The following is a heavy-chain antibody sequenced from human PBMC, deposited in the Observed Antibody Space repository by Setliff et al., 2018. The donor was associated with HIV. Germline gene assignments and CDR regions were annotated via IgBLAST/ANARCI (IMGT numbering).Heavy chain of an antibody. CDR3: ARALGISSDSNRFDY. CDR2: IIPIFGTT. CDR1: GGTFSSYA. J-gene: IGHJ4*02. D-gene: IGHD3-22*01. Sequence: WASVKVSCKASGGTFSSYAISWVRQAPGQGLEWMGGIIPIFGTTNYAQKFQDRVTITADESTSTVYMELGSLRSEDTAVYYCARALGISSDSNRFDYWGQGTLVTVSS. V-gene: IGHV1-69*13.